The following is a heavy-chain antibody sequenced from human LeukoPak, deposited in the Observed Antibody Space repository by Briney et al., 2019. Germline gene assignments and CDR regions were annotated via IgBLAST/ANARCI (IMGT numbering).Heavy chain of an antibody. CDR1: GGSISSGGYS. D-gene: IGHD3-22*01. V-gene: IGHV4-30-2*01. J-gene: IGHJ3*02. CDR3: AGTYYFDSSGHYFGGNGFDI. Sequence: TSETLSLTCAVSGGSISSGGYSWSWIRQPPGKGLEWIGYIYHSGSTYYNPSLKSRVTISVDRSKNQFSLKLSSVTAADTAVYYCAGTYYFDSSGHYFGGNGFDIWGQGTMVTVSS. CDR2: IYHSGST.